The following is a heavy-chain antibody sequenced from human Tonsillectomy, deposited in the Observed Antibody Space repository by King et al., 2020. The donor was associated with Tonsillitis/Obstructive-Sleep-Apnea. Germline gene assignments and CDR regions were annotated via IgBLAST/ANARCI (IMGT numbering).Heavy chain of an antibody. V-gene: IGHV4-34*01. D-gene: IGHD6-13*01. Sequence: HVQLQQWGAGLLKPSETLSLTCAVYGGSFSGYYWSWIRQPPGKGLEWIGEINHSGSTNYNPSLKSRVAISVDTSKNQFSLKLSSVTAADTAVYYCAAGTYYFDYWGQGTLVTVSS. J-gene: IGHJ4*02. CDR3: AAGTYYFDY. CDR2: INHSGST. CDR1: GGSFSGYY.